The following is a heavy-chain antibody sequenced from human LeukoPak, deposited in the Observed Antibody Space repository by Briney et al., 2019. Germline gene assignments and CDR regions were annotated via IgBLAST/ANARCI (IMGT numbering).Heavy chain of an antibody. V-gene: IGHV4-30-4*08. J-gene: IGHJ3*02. D-gene: IGHD3-16*01. CDR3: ARDPLGAQMGVAFDI. CDR1: GGSISSGDYY. CDR2: IYYSGST. Sequence: SQTLSLTCTVSGGSISSGDYYWSWIRQPPGKGLEWIGYIYYSGSTYYNPSLKSRVTISVDTSKNQFSPKLSSVTAADTAVYYCARDPLGAQMGVAFDIWGQGTMVTVSS.